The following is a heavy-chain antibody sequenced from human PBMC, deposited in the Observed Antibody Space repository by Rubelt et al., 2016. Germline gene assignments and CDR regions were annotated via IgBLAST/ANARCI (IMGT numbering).Heavy chain of an antibody. D-gene: IGHD6-19*01. CDR2: ISGSGGST. V-gene: IGHV3-23*01. CDR3: AKLKYNSGWNPADY. CDR1: GFTFSSYA. J-gene: IGHJ4*02. Sequence: EVQLLESGGGLVQPGGSLRLSCAASGFTFSSYAMSWVRQAPGKGLEWVSAISGSGGSTYYADSVKGRFTISRDNSKNTLYLQLNSLRAEDTAVYYCAKLKYNSGWNPADYWGQGTLVTVSS.